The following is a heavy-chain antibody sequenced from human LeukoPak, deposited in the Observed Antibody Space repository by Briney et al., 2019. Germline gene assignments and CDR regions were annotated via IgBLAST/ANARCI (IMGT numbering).Heavy chain of an antibody. Sequence: PGGSLRLSCAASGFTFSSYAMHWVRQAPGKGLEWVAVISYDGSNKYYADSVKGRFTISRDNSKNTLYPQMNSLRAEDTAVYYCARALVVPAAPDYWGQGTLVTVSS. CDR3: ARALVVPAAPDY. CDR2: ISYDGSNK. V-gene: IGHV3-30-3*01. J-gene: IGHJ4*02. D-gene: IGHD2-2*01. CDR1: GFTFSSYA.